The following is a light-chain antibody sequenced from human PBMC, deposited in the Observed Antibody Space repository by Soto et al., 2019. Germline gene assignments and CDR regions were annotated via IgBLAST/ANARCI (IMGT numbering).Light chain of an antibody. CDR1: SSDFGAYDF. V-gene: IGLV2-14*03. J-gene: IGLJ1*01. Sequence: QSVLTQPASVSGSPGQSITISCTGTSSDFGAYDFVSWYQQHPDKAPKLMIYEVSNRPSGVSNRFSGSKSVNTATLTISGLQAEDEADYYCSSYTSSSTRVFGTGTKLTVL. CDR2: EVS. CDR3: SSYTSSSTRV.